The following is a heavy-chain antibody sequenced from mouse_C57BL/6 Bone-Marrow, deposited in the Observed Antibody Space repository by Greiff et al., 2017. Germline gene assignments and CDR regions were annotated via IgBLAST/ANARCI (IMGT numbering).Heavy chain of an antibody. CDR1: GYTFTSYG. CDR2: IYPRSGNT. J-gene: IGHJ4*01. V-gene: IGHV1-81*01. CDR3: ARGEYCAMDY. Sequence: QVQLKQSGAELARPGASVKLSCKASGYTFTSYGISWVKQRTGQGLEWIGEIYPRSGNTYYNEKFKGKATLTADKSSSTAYMELRSLTSEDSAVYFCARGEYCAMDYWGQGTSVTVSS.